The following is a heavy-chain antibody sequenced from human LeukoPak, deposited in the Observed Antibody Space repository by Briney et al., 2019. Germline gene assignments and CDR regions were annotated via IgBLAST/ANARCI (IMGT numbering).Heavy chain of an antibody. CDR3: ARNADGSGNLLPFYFDY. CDR2: IYYTGST. Sequence: SETPSLTCTVSGGSIYSGGYYWSWIRQHPGKGLEWIGYIYYTGSTYYNPSLKSRVAISVDTSKNQFSLILSSVTAADTAVYYCARNADGSGNLLPFYFDYWGPGTLVTVSS. D-gene: IGHD3-10*01. V-gene: IGHV4-31*03. CDR1: GGSIYSGGYY. J-gene: IGHJ4*02.